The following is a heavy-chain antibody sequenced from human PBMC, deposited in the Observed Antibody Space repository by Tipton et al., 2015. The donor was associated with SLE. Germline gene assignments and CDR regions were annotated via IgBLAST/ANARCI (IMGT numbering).Heavy chain of an antibody. CDR2: IYTSGTT. CDR3: ARGVFSSSGSFDL. V-gene: IGHV4-61*02. J-gene: IGHJ4*02. Sequence: TLSLTCTVSGDSVSSGSSCWNWIRQPAGKGLEWIGRIYTSGTTYYNPSLKSRVTISADRSNNQFSLNLNSVTAADTAVYYCARGVFSSSGSFDLWGQGAPVTVSS. D-gene: IGHD3-10*01. CDR1: GDSVSSGSSC.